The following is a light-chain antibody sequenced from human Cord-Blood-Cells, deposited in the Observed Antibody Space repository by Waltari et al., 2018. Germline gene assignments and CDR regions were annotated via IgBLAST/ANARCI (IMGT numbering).Light chain of an antibody. V-gene: IGLV2-14*01. Sequence: QSALTQPASLSGSPGQSTTTSCTGTSSDVGGYDYVSWYQQHPGKTPKLMIYDVSKRPSGVSNRFSGSKSGNTASLTISGLQAEDEADYYCSSYTSSSTWVFGGGTKLTVL. CDR2: DVS. CDR1: SSDVGGYDY. CDR3: SSYTSSSTWV. J-gene: IGLJ3*02.